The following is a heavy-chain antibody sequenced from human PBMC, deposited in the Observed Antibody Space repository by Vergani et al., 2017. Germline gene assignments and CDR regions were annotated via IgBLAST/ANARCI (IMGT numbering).Heavy chain of an antibody. CDR3: ARDRSGRQVGATTGAFDI. Sequence: QVQLVQSGAEVKKPGASVKVSCKASGYTFTSYYMHWVRQAPGQGLEWMGIINPSGGSTSYAQKFQGRVTMTRDTSTSTVYMELSSLRSDDTAVYYCARDRSGRQVGATTGAFDIWGQGTMVTVSS. CDR2: INPSGGST. J-gene: IGHJ3*02. CDR1: GYTFTSYY. D-gene: IGHD1-26*01. V-gene: IGHV1-46*01.